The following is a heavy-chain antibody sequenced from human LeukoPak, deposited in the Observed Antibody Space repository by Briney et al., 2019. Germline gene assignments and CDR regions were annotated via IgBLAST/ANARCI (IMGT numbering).Heavy chain of an antibody. V-gene: IGHV1-2*02. D-gene: IGHD5-12*01. CDR2: INPNSGGT. CDR3: ARESYSGYDRPFDY. Sequence: ASVKVSCKASGYTFTGYYMHWVRQAPGQGLEWMGWINPNSGGTNYAQKFQGRVTMTRDTSISTAYMELSRLRSDDTAVYYCARESYSGYDRPFDYWGQGTLVTVSS. CDR1: GYTFTGYY. J-gene: IGHJ4*02.